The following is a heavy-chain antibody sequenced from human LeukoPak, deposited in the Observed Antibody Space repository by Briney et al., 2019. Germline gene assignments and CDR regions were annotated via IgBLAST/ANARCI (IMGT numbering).Heavy chain of an antibody. J-gene: IGHJ4*02. D-gene: IGHD6-6*01. Sequence: GGSLRLSCAASGFTFSSYSMNWVRQAPGKGLEWVSSISSGSSYLYYADSMKGRFTISRDNAKNSLYLQMNSLRAEDTAVYYCARDHLTYSSSSDFDYWGQRTLVTVSS. CDR1: GFTFSSYS. V-gene: IGHV3-21*01. CDR2: ISSGSSYL. CDR3: ARDHLTYSSSSDFDY.